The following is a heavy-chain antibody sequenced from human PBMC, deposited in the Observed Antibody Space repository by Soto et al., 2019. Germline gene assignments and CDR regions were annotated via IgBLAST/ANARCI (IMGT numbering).Heavy chain of an antibody. CDR3: ARDLERYGMDV. Sequence: ASVKVSCKASGYTFTSYDINWVRQAPGQGLEWMGWMNPIIGNTGYAQKFQGRVTMTRNNSISTAYMELSSLRSEDTAVYYCARDLERYGMDVWGQGTTVTVSS. J-gene: IGHJ6*02. D-gene: IGHD3-3*01. CDR1: GYTFTSYD. V-gene: IGHV1-8*01. CDR2: MNPIIGNT.